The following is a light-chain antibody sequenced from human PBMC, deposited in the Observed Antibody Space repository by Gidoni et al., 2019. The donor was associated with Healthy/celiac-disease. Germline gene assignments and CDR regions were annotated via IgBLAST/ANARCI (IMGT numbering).Light chain of an antibody. J-gene: IGKJ2*03. V-gene: IGKV1-39*01. Sequence: DIQMTKSPSSLSASVGDRVTITCRASQSISSYLNWYQQKPVKAPKLLIYAASSLQSGVPSRFSGSGSWTDFTLTISSLQPEDFATYYCQQSYSTPRNSFGQGTKLEIK. CDR2: AAS. CDR1: QSISSY. CDR3: QQSYSTPRNS.